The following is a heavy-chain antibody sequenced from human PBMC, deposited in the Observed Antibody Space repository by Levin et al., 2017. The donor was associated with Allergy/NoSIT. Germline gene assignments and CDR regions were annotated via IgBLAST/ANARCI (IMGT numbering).Heavy chain of an antibody. CDR3: AKDQNYDSSGLGGDYYYDYGMDG. D-gene: IGHD3-22*01. CDR2: ISGSGGST. J-gene: IGHJ6*02. Sequence: GGSLRLSCAASGFTFSSYAMSWVRQAPGKGLEWVSAISGSGGSTYYADSVKGRFTISRDNSKNTLYLQMNSLRAEDTAVYYCAKDQNYDSSGLGGDYYYDYGMDGWGQGTTVTVSS. CDR1: GFTFSSYA. V-gene: IGHV3-23*01.